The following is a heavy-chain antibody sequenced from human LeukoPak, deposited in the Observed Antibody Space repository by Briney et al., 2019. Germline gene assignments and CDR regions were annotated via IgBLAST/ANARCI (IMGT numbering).Heavy chain of an antibody. V-gene: IGHV3-15*01. J-gene: IGHJ6*03. CDR3: ATNSGTPPRYMNV. CDR1: GFTFSNAW. Sequence: PGGSLRLSCAASGFTFSNAWMSWVRHAPGKGLEWVGRIKSKTDGGTTDYAAPVKGRFTISRDDSKNTLYLQMNSLRDEDTAVHYCATNSGTPPRYMNVWGKGTTVSVSS. D-gene: IGHD1-26*01. CDR2: IKSKTDGGTT.